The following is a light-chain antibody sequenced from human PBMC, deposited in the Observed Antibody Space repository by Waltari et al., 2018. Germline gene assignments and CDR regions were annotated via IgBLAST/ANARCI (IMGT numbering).Light chain of an antibody. CDR2: GNS. Sequence: QSVLTQPPSVSGAPGQRVTISCTGSSPNIGAGYDVHWYQQLPGTAPKLLIYGNSNRPSGVPDRFSGSKSGTSASLAITGLQAEDEAYYYCQSYDSSLSGVIFGGGTKLTVL. CDR3: QSYDSSLSGVI. V-gene: IGLV1-40*01. CDR1: SPNIGAGYD. J-gene: IGLJ2*01.